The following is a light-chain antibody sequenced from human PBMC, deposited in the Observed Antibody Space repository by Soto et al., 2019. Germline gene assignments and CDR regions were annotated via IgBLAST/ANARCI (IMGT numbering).Light chain of an antibody. Sequence: QSALTQPASVSGSPGQSITISCTGTSSDVGSYNLVSWYQQHPGKAPKLMIYEDIERPSGVSNRFSGSKSGNTASLTISWLQTEDEADYYCCSYAGGTSVVFGGGTKVTVL. CDR2: EDI. CDR1: SSDVGSYNL. J-gene: IGLJ2*01. CDR3: CSYAGGTSVV. V-gene: IGLV2-23*01.